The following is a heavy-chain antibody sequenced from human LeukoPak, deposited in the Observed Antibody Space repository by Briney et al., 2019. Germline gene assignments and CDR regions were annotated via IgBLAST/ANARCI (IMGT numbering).Heavy chain of an antibody. V-gene: IGHV3-23*01. Sequence: GGTLRLSRATSGCPFERNARSWVRQAAGKGLEWVAPIGNSGSFYADSVTGRCTISRDNSKNTDNLQMKRPRVADTPVEYCGEDWIQFNRLFDRFDSWGKGTLVTVSS. CDR2: IGNSGS. D-gene: IGHD5-18*01. CDR3: GEDWIQFNRLFDRFDS. CDR1: GCPFERNA. J-gene: IGHJ4*02.